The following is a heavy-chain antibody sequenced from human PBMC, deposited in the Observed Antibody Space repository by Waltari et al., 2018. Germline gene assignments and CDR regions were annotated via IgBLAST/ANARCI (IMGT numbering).Heavy chain of an antibody. J-gene: IGHJ3*02. CDR3: ARIRERVGATNDAFAI. D-gene: IGHD1-26*01. CDR1: GLTFSHHW. Sequence: EVQLVESGGGFVQLGGSLRLSCASSGLTFSHHWMHWVRQVTGKGLVWVARIKSDGTSITYADSVKGRFTISRDNAKNTLFLQMNSLRVEDMAVYYCARIRERVGATNDAFAIWGQGTLVTVSS. CDR2: IKSDGTSI. V-gene: IGHV3-74*01.